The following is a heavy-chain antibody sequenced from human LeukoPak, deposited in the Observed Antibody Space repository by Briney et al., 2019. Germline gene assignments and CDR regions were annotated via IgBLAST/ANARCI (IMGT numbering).Heavy chain of an antibody. D-gene: IGHD3-22*01. J-gene: IGHJ5*02. Sequence: SETLSLTCSVSGGSIRSYYWSWIRQPPGKGLEWIGYIHYSGSTNYNPSLKSRVTISVDTSKNQFSLKLSSVTAADTAVYYCARLYDSSGYTNWLDPWGQGTLVTVSS. CDR1: GGSIRSYY. CDR3: ARLYDSSGYTNWLDP. V-gene: IGHV4-59*01. CDR2: IHYSGST.